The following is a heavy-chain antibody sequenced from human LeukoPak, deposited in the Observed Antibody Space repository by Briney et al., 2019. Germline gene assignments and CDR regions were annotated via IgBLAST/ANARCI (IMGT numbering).Heavy chain of an antibody. J-gene: IGHJ5*02. CDR2: IYYSGST. V-gene: IGHV4-59*01. Sequence: SETLSLTCTVSGGSISSYCWSWIRQPPGKGLEWIGYIYYSGSTNYNPSLKSRVTISVDTSKNQFSLKLSSVTAADTAVYYCARSRDGYNLDPWGQGTLVTVSS. D-gene: IGHD5-24*01. CDR1: GGSISSYC. CDR3: ARSRDGYNLDP.